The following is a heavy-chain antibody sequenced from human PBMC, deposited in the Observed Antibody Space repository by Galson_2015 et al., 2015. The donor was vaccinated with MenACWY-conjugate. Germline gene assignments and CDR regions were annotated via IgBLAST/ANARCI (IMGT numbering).Heavy chain of an antibody. D-gene: IGHD3-22*01. Sequence: CAISGDSVSSNSAAWNWIRQSPSRGLEWLGRTYYRSQWHYDYAVSVKGRMTINLDTSKNEISLQLHSVTPEDAAVYYCAREGSSRYHSDYFCCASWGQGTLVTVSS. CDR1: GDSVSSNSAA. CDR3: AREGSSRYHSDYFCCAS. V-gene: IGHV6-1*01. J-gene: IGHJ5*02. CDR2: TYYRSQWHY.